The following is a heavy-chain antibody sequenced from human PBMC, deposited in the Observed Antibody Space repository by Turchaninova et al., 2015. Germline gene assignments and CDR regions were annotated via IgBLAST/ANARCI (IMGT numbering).Heavy chain of an antibody. J-gene: IGHJ4*02. D-gene: IGHD5-24*01. Sequence: LPIGYFVGGCVRHGGFLNLSFVVSCICISVIMGWGRQTRVKVHEYVSAMRRSSSAVRYVDSVKGRFTVSRNNARSSMYLQTNSLRDEDSAVYYCARELTDSHGYNHLEYWGQGTLVTVSS. CDR3: ARELTDSHGYNHLEY. CDR2: MRRSSSAV. V-gene: IGHV3-48*02. CDR1: CICISVI.